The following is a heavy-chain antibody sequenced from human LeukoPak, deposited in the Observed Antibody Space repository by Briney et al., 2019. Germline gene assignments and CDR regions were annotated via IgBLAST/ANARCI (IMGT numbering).Heavy chain of an antibody. D-gene: IGHD2-8*01. V-gene: IGHV4-31*03. CDR3: ARGNGGWTYGMDV. CDR2: IYYSGST. J-gene: IGHJ6*02. Sequence: PSETLSLTCTVSGGSISSGGYYWSWIRQHPGKGQEWIGYIYYSGSTYYNPSLKSRVTISVDTSKNQFSLKLSSVTAADTAVYYCARGNGGWTYGMDVWGQGTTVTVSS. CDR1: GGSISSGGYY.